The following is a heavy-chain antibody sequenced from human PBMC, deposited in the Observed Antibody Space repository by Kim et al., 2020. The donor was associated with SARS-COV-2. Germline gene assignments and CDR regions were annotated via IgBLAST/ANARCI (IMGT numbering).Heavy chain of an antibody. CDR2: VSAGGGMT. V-gene: IGHV3-23*01. CDR1: GFNFNNYA. Sequence: GGSLRLSCAAYGFNFNNYAMTWVRQAPGKGLEWVSSVSAGGGMTHYADFVKGRFTVSRDNSKSTQYLHMTSLRSEDTAVYYCAKTAVVGEYTTSAVRVFYYMDVWGRGTTVTVAS. D-gene: IGHD3-16*01. CDR3: AKTAVVGEYTTSAVRVFYYMDV. J-gene: IGHJ6*03.